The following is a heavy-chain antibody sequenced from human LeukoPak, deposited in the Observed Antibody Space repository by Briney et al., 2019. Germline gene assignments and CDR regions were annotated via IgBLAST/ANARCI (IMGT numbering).Heavy chain of an antibody. CDR3: AKSRVFNYYDSSGYYPSFDF. D-gene: IGHD3-22*01. CDR2: IRYDVSNK. CDR1: GFSFSIYG. Sequence: GGSLRLSCAAAGFSFSIYGMRWVRHAPGKGLGWVAFIRYDVSNKYYADSVKGRFTISRDNSKNTLYLQMNSLRAEDTAVYYCAKSRVFNYYDSSGYYPSFDFWGQGTLVTVSS. J-gene: IGHJ4*02. V-gene: IGHV3-30*02.